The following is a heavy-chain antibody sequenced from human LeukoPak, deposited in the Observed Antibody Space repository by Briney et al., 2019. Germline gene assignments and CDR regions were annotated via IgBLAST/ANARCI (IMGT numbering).Heavy chain of an antibody. J-gene: IGHJ4*02. Sequence: SVKVSCKASGGTFSSYAISWVRQAPGQGLEWMGGIIPIFGTANYAQRFQGRVTITADKSTSTAYMELSSLRSEDMAVYYCARVVDTAMVHYFDYWGQGTLATVSS. V-gene: IGHV1-69*06. CDR2: IIPIFGTA. CDR3: ARVVDTAMVHYFDY. D-gene: IGHD5-18*01. CDR1: GGTFSSYA.